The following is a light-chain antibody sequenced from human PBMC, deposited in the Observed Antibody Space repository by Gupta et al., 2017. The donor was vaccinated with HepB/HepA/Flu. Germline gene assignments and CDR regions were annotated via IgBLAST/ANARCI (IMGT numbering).Light chain of an antibody. CDR2: DVS. CDR3: SSYTSSSKME. CDR1: SSDVGGYNY. V-gene: IGLV2-14*03. Sequence: QSALTPSAPVSGSCAPSHTLPHRNTSSDVGGYNYVSWYQQHPGKAPKLMIYDVSNRPSGVSNRFSGSKSGNTASLTISGLQAEDEADYYCSSYTSSSKMEFGGGTKLTVL. J-gene: IGLJ3*02.